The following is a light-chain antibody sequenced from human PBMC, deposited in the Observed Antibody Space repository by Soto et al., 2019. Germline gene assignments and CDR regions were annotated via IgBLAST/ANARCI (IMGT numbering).Light chain of an antibody. J-gene: IGLJ1*01. CDR2: DVS. CDR3: CSYAGSYTFV. CDR1: SSDVGGYNY. Sequence: QSAXTXPRSVSXXPGQSVTISCTGTSSDVGGYNYVSWYQQHPGKAPKLMIYDVSKRPSGVPDRFSGSKSGNTASLTISGLQAEDEADYYCCSYAGSYTFVFGTGTKLTVL. V-gene: IGLV2-11*01.